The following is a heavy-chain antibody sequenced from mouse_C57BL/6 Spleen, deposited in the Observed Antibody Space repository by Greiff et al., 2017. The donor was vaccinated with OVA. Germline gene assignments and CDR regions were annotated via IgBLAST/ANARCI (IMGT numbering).Heavy chain of an antibody. D-gene: IGHD2-1*01. CDR1: GYSFTDYN. Sequence: VQLQQSGPELVKPGASVKISCKASGYSFTDYNMNWVTQSNGKSLEWIGVINPNYGTTSYNQKFKGKATLTVYQSSSTAYMQLNSLTSEDSAVYYCARRGILYGNYPYYAMDYWGQGTSVTVSS. CDR2: INPNYGTT. CDR3: ARRGILYGNYPYYAMDY. J-gene: IGHJ4*01. V-gene: IGHV1-39*01.